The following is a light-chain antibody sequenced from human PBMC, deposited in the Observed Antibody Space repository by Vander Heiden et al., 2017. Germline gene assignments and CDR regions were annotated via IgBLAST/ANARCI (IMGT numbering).Light chain of an antibody. J-gene: IGKJ4*01. CDR2: AAS. CDR3: QQSYSTHT. Sequence: IHMTQSPSSLSASVGHRVTITCRASQSISSYLNWYQQKPGKAPKRLIYAASRLKRGVPSRCSGSGSETDFTLTSSSLQPEDFATYYWQQSYSTHTFGGGTKVEIK. CDR1: QSISSY. V-gene: IGKV1-39*01.